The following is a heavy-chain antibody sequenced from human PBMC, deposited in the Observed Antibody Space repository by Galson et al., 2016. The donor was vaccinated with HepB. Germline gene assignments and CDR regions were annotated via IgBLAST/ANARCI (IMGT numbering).Heavy chain of an antibody. CDR1: GFPFSSYW. Sequence: SLRLSCAASGFPFSSYWMSWVRQAPGKGLEWVANIEQDGSEKYYVDSVKGRFTISRDNAKNSLFLQMNSLRAEDTAVYYCAIDSPDLWSGFNDYWGQGTLVTVSS. J-gene: IGHJ4*02. CDR2: IEQDGSEK. D-gene: IGHD3-3*01. CDR3: AIDSPDLWSGFNDY. V-gene: IGHV3-7*01.